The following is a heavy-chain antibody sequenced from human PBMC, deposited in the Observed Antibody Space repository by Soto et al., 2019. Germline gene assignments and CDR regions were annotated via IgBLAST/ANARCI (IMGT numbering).Heavy chain of an antibody. D-gene: IGHD3-16*01. Sequence: SETLSLTCTVSSAPVSSTTYTWGWIRQPPGKGLERVASVYYGGRSYYNPSLNSRVTISVDTSKNQFSLQLNSVTPEDTAVYYCAREGGWPSRRYHYYYGMDVWGQGTTVTVSS. V-gene: IGHV4-39*02. CDR1: SAPVSSTTYT. J-gene: IGHJ6*02. CDR3: AREGGWPSRRYHYYYGMDV. CDR2: VYYGGRS.